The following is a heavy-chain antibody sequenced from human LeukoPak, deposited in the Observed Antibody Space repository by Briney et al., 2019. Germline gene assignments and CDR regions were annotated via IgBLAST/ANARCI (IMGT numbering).Heavy chain of an antibody. Sequence: GASVKVSCTASGATFSSYAISWVRQAPGQGLEWMGGIIPIFGTANYAQKFQGRVTITTDESTSTAYMELSSLRSEDTAVYYCARAPGGSTSPFDPWGQGTLVTVSS. CDR1: GATFSSYA. J-gene: IGHJ5*02. D-gene: IGHD2-2*01. CDR2: IIPIFGTA. CDR3: ARAPGGSTSPFDP. V-gene: IGHV1-69*05.